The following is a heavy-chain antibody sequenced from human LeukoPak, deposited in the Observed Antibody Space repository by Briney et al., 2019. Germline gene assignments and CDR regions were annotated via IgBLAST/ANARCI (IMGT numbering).Heavy chain of an antibody. CDR3: ARRGIAVAGTVGYYYYYMDV. CDR2: IYYSGST. V-gene: IGHV4-59*01. D-gene: IGHD6-19*01. Sequence: PSETLSLTCTVSGGSISSYYWSWIRQPPGKGLEWIGYIYYSGSTNYNPSLKSRVTISVDTSKNQFSLKLSSVTAADTAVYYCARRGIAVAGTVGYYYYYMDVWGKGTTVTVSS. J-gene: IGHJ6*03. CDR1: GGSISSYY.